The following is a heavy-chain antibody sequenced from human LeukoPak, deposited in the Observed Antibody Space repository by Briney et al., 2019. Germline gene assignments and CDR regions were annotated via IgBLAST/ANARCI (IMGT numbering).Heavy chain of an antibody. J-gene: IGHJ4*02. CDR2: INHSGST. CDR3: ARGPMDCFDY. Sequence: SETLSLTCAVYGGSFSGYYWSWIRQPPGKGLEWIGEINHSGSTNYNPSLKSRVTISVDTSKNQFSLKLSSVTAADTAVYYCARGPMDCFDYWGQGTLVTVSS. V-gene: IGHV4-34*01. D-gene: IGHD3-10*01. CDR1: GGSFSGYY.